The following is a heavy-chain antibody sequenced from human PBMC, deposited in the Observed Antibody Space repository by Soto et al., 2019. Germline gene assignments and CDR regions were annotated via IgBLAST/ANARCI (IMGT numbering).Heavy chain of an antibody. J-gene: IGHJ6*02. CDR1: GYTFTGYY. Sequence: QVPLVQSGAEVKKPGASVKVSCKASGYTFTGYYMHWVRQAPGQGLEWMGWINPNSGGTNYAQKFQGWVTMTRDTSISTAYMELSRLRSDDTAVYYCAGAGQLDYYYYGMDVWGQGTTVTVSS. D-gene: IGHD6-6*01. CDR3: AGAGQLDYYYYGMDV. CDR2: INPNSGGT. V-gene: IGHV1-2*04.